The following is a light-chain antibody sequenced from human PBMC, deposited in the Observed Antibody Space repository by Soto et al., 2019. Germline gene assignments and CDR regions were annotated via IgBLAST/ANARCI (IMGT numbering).Light chain of an antibody. V-gene: IGLV2-14*01. CDR3: SSYTSTSTRV. CDR2: EVT. J-gene: IGLJ2*01. Sequence: QSALTQPASVSGSPGQSITISCTGTTNDIGAFNYVSWYQQHPGKAPKLILYEVTNRPSGVSNRFSGSKSGNTASLTISGLQADDEADYYCSSYTSTSTRVFGGGTNLPVL. CDR1: TNDIGAFNY.